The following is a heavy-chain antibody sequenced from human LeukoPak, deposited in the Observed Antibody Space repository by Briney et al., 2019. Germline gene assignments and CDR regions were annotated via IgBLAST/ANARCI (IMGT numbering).Heavy chain of an antibody. V-gene: IGHV4-4*07. Sequence: SPSETLSLTCTVSGGSISNSYWSWIRQPAGKGLEWIGRIHTSGSTNYDPSLKSQVTISVDTSKNQFSLKLSSVTAADTAVYYCARFGYYYDSSGYPPEAFDIWGQGTMVTVSS. CDR1: GGSISNSY. CDR2: IHTSGST. CDR3: ARFGYYYDSSGYPPEAFDI. D-gene: IGHD3-22*01. J-gene: IGHJ3*02.